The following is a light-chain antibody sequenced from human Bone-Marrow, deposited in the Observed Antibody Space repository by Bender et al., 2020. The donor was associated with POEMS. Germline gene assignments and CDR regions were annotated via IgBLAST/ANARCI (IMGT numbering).Light chain of an antibody. CDR2: GND. Sequence: IGGNAVNWWQQLPGTAPKLLIYGNDQRPSGVPDRFSGSKSGTSASLAISGLQYEDEADYFCSAWDGILNGWVFGGGTELTVL. V-gene: IGLV1-44*01. CDR1: IGGNA. CDR3: SAWDGILNGWV. J-gene: IGLJ3*02.